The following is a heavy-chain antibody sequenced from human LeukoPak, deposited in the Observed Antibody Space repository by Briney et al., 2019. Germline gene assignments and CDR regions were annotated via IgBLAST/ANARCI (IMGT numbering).Heavy chain of an antibody. D-gene: IGHD1-26*01. CDR1: GFSVTSKY. J-gene: IGHJ4*02. CDR3: AKDSGNYGTNYFDY. Sequence: GGSLRLSCAASGFSVTSKYINWVRQAPGKGLEWVLVVESGGDTSYANSVKGRFTVSRDIFQNTLYLQMNNLRAEDTAVYYCAKDSGNYGTNYFDYWGQGTQVTASS. V-gene: IGHV3-53*01. CDR2: VESGGDT.